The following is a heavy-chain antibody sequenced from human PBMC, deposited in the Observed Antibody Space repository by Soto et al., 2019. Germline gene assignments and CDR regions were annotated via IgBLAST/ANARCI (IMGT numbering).Heavy chain of an antibody. CDR3: ARDGSYYDSSGYQYYYYGMDA. V-gene: IGHV1-69*13. CDR1: GGTFSSYA. CDR2: IIPIFGTA. J-gene: IGHJ6*02. Sequence: GASVKVSCKASGGTFSSYAISWVRQAPGQGPEWMGGIIPIFGTANYAQKFQGRVTITADESTSTAYMELSSLRSEYTAVYYCARDGSYYDSSGYQYYYYGMDAWGQGTTVTVSS. D-gene: IGHD3-22*01.